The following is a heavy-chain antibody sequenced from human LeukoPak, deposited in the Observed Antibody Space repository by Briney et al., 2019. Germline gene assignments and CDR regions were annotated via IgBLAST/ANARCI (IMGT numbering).Heavy chain of an antibody. CDR2: INPNSGGT. V-gene: IGHV1-2*02. Sequence: ASVKVSCKASGYTFTGYYMHWVRQAPGQGLGWMGWINPNSGGTNYAQKFQGRVTMTRDTSISTAYMELSRLRSDDTAVYYCAREVGATPRTYYYYYYMDVWGKGTTVTISS. CDR3: AREVGATPRTYYYYYYMDV. D-gene: IGHD1-26*01. J-gene: IGHJ6*03. CDR1: GYTFTGYY.